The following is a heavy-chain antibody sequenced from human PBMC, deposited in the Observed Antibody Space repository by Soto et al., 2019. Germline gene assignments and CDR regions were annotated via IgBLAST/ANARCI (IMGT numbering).Heavy chain of an antibody. J-gene: IGHJ6*02. CDR1: GGSISSSIFY. V-gene: IGHV4-39*01. Sequence: PSETLSLTCTVSGGSISSSIFYWDWISQPPGKGLEWIGKIYHSGSPHYNPSLKSRVTISVDTSKNQFSLKLSSVTAADTAVYYCARIRAAGICYYYCLDVWGQGTTVTVSS. CDR3: ARIRAAGICYYYCLDV. CDR2: IYHSGSP. D-gene: IGHD2-15*01.